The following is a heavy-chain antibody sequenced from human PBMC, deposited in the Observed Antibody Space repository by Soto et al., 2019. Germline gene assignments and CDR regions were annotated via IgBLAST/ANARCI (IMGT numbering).Heavy chain of an antibody. V-gene: IGHV4-4*02. J-gene: IGHJ3*01. Sequence: QVQLQESGPGLVKPSGTLSITCAVSGDSISNSRRWTWVRQPSGKGLEGIGDIFHSGDTNYNPSLKSRVFISVDKSHNQFSLEVSSVTAADTAVYYCAYSTGWYRHDVWGQGTLVTVSS. CDR3: AYSTGWYRHDV. CDR1: GDSISNSRR. CDR2: IFHSGDT. D-gene: IGHD6-19*01.